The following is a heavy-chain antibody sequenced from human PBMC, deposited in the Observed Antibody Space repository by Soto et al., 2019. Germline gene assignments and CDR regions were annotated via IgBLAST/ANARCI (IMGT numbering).Heavy chain of an antibody. CDR2: ISYNGNT. J-gene: IGHJ6*02. CDR3: EKCHSGTSPNYYYAMDV. D-gene: IGHD1-26*01. Sequence: SETLSLTCTVSGGSLSSRGYHWGWIRQSPGKGLEWIGTISYNGNTYSNPSLKSRVTISVDTSKNQQFSLKLSSVTAADTDVYYCEKCHSGTSPNYYYAMDVWGQGTTVTVS. CDR1: GGSLSSRGYH. V-gene: IGHV4-39*01.